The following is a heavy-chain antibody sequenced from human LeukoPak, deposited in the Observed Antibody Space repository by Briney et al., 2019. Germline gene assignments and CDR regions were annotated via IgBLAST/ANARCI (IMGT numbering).Heavy chain of an antibody. CDR3: ARQKATAGYWFDP. CDR2: SDYSTST. J-gene: IGHJ5*02. Sequence: SQTLSLTCTVSGGSISSGGYFWSWIRQHPGQGLDWIGYSDYSTSTKYNPTLKSRVTISVDTSNNQFSLKLSSVTAADTSLYYCARQKATAGYWFDPWGQGTLVTVSS. V-gene: IGHV4-31*03. D-gene: IGHD6-13*01. CDR1: GGSISSGGYF.